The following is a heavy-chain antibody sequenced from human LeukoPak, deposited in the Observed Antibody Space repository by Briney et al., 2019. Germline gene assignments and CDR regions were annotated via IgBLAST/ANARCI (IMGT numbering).Heavy chain of an antibody. CDR2: VSGSGTGT. Sequence: GSLRLSCPASGFIFSNYAMSWVRQAPGKGLEWVSSVSGSGTGTYYADSVKGRFTTSRDNSKNTLFLQMNSLRAEDTAVYHCARDSGGGEFVYWGQGTLVTVSS. J-gene: IGHJ4*02. D-gene: IGHD3-10*01. CDR3: ARDSGGGEFVY. CDR1: GFIFSNYA. V-gene: IGHV3-23*01.